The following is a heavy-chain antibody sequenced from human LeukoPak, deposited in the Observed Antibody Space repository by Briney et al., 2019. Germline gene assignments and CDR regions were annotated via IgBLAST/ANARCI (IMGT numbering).Heavy chain of an antibody. D-gene: IGHD2-15*01. Sequence: ASMKVSCKASGYTFTSYAMHWVRQAPGQRLEWMGWINAGNGNTKYSQKFQGRVTITRDTSAGTAYMELSSLRSEDTAVYYCARADMVVAATYYFDYWGQGTLVTVSS. CDR2: INAGNGNT. V-gene: IGHV1-3*01. J-gene: IGHJ4*02. CDR1: GYTFTSYA. CDR3: ARADMVVAATYYFDY.